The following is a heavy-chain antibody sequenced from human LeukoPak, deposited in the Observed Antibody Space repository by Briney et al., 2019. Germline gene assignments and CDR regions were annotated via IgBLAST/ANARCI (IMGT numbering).Heavy chain of an antibody. D-gene: IGHD3-10*01. CDR3: AKQDSYYGSGNDY. V-gene: IGHV3-66*04. J-gene: IGHJ4*02. CDR2: IYSGGST. Sequence: GGSLRLSCAASGFTVSSNYMSWVRQAPGKGLEWVSVIYSGGSTYYADSVKGRFTISRDNSKNTLYLQMDSLRAEDTAVYYCAKQDSYYGSGNDYWGQGTLVTVSS. CDR1: GFTVSSNY.